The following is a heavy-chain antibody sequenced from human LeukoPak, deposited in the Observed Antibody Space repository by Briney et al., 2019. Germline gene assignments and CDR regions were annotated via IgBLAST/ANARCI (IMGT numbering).Heavy chain of an antibody. Sequence: GASVKVSCKASGYTFTGYYMHWVRQAPGQGLEWMGWINTNTGNPTYAQGFTGRFVFSLDTSVSTAYLQISSLKAEDTAVYCCAGGIAAAAGDYWGQGTLVTVSS. CDR1: GYTFTGYY. D-gene: IGHD6-13*01. CDR3: AGGIAAAAGDY. V-gene: IGHV7-4-1*02. CDR2: INTNTGNP. J-gene: IGHJ4*02.